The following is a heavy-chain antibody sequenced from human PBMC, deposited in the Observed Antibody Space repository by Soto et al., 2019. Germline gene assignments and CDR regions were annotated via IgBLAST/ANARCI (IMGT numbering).Heavy chain of an antibody. CDR3: ANTPGALAVFSTWFDP. J-gene: IGHJ5*02. CDR1: GFTFEDYA. Sequence: EVQLVESGGGLVQPGRSLRLSCAAFGFTFEDYAMHWIRQTPGKGLEWVAGINWNSGSIGYADSVKGRFTITRDNANNALYLQMDSLRTEDTALYFYANTPGALAVFSTWFDPWGQGTLVTVSS. V-gene: IGHV3-9*01. D-gene: IGHD6-19*01. CDR2: INWNSGSI.